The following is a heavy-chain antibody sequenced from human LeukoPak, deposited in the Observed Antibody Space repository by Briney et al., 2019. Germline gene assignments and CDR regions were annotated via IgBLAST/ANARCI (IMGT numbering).Heavy chain of an antibody. J-gene: IGHJ4*02. CDR1: GFTFDDYA. V-gene: IGHV3-9*01. CDR3: AKESGGSGYYCLDY. CDR2: ISRNSGSI. D-gene: IGHD3-22*01. Sequence: GGSLRLSCAASGFTFDDYAMHWVRQAPGKGLEWVSGISRNSGSIGYADSVKGRFTISRDNAKNSLYLQMNSLRAEDTALYYCAKESGGSGYYCLDYWGQGTLVTVSS.